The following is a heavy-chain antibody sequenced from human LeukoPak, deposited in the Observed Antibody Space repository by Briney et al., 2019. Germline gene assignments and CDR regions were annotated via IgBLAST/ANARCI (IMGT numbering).Heavy chain of an antibody. Sequence: ASVKVSCKASGYTFTGYYMHWVRQAPGQGLEWMGWINPNSGGTNYAQKFQGRVTMTRDTSISTAYMELSRLRSDDTAVYYCARWGEPLLWFGELSGSNDAFDIWGQGTMVTVSS. CDR3: ARWGEPLLWFGELSGSNDAFDI. CDR2: INPNSGGT. D-gene: IGHD3-10*01. J-gene: IGHJ3*02. V-gene: IGHV1-2*02. CDR1: GYTFTGYY.